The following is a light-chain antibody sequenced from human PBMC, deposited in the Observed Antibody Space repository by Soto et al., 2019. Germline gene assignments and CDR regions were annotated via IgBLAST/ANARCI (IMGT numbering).Light chain of an antibody. J-gene: IGKJ1*01. CDR2: GAS. CDR3: QQYGNS. Sequence: EIVLTQSPGTLSLSPGERATLSCRASQSVSSSYLAWYQQGPGQAPRLLIYGASGRATGIPDRFSGSGSGTDFTLTISRLEPEDFAVYYCQQYGNSFGKGTKVE. V-gene: IGKV3-20*01. CDR1: QSVSSSY.